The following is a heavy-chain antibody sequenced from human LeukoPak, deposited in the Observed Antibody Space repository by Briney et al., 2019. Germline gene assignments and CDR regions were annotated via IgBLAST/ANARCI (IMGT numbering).Heavy chain of an antibody. CDR1: GGYTSTYY. CDR2: IYYSGST. D-gene: IGHD1-1*01. J-gene: IGHJ4*02. Sequence: SETLSLTCTGSGGYTSTYYWSWIRHPAGKGLEWIGYIYYSGSTYYNPSLKSRVTISVDTSKNQFSLKLNSVTAADTAVYFCARRAYSAAYWKHFDYWGQGTLVTVSS. CDR3: ARRAYSAAYWKHFDY. V-gene: IGHV4-59*04.